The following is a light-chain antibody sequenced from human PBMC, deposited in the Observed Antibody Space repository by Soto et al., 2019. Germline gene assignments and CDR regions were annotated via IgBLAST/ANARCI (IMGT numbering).Light chain of an antibody. CDR3: QQYNNWPRT. V-gene: IGKV3-15*01. J-gene: IGKJ1*01. CDR1: QSVSSN. CDR2: GAS. Sequence: EIVKTPVPATPFKFKGERATLSCRASQSVSSNLAWYQQKPGQAPRLLIYGASTRATGIPARFSGSGSGTEFTLTISSLQSEDFAVYYCQQYNNWPRTFGQGTKV.